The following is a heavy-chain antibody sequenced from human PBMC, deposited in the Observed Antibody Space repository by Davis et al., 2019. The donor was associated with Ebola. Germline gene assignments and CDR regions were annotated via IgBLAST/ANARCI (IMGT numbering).Heavy chain of an antibody. CDR1: GFTFSDYY. D-gene: IGHD4-17*01. Sequence: GESLKISCAASGFTFSDYYMSWIRQAPGKGLEWVSYISSSSSTIYYADSVKGRFTISRDNAKNSLYLQMNSLRDEDTAVYYCARRHDYGDYLGFDPWGQGTLVTVSS. V-gene: IGHV3-11*04. CDR2: ISSSSSTI. J-gene: IGHJ5*02. CDR3: ARRHDYGDYLGFDP.